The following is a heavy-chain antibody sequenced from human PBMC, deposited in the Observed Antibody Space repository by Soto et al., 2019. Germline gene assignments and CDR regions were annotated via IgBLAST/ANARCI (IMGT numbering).Heavy chain of an antibody. J-gene: IGHJ4*02. V-gene: IGHV3-30*14. D-gene: IGHD6-19*01. Sequence: QVQLVESGGGVVQPGRSLRLSCAADGFTFSSYAMHWVRWAPGKGLEWVAAVSHAGQSGFYADSVSGRFTVSRDNSNNLVYLQSDRLRTEDTALFYCARLDKFNGGWSWGQGTAVTVS. CDR2: VSHAGQSG. CDR1: GFTFSSYA. CDR3: ARLDKFNGGWS.